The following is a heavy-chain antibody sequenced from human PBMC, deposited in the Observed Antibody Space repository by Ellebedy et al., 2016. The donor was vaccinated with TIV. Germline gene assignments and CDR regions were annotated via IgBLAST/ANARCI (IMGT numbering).Heavy chain of an antibody. D-gene: IGHD2-2*01. CDR2: LDYTGRT. J-gene: IGHJ4*02. CDR1: GGSITSSSYY. V-gene: IGHV4-39*01. Sequence: SETLSLXXTVSGGSITSSSYYWTWFRQPPGKGLEWIGSLDYTGRTYYNPSLQSRVTISIDTSKNRCSLKLSSVSAADTAVYYCTKRCRLATCYDNLEYWGQGGLVAVSS. CDR3: TKRCRLATCYDNLEY.